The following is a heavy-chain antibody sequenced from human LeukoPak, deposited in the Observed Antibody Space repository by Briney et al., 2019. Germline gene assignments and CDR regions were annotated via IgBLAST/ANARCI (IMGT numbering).Heavy chain of an antibody. V-gene: IGHV3-53*01. CDR1: GFTVSSNY. D-gene: IGHD5-12*01. J-gene: IGHJ4*02. Sequence: GGSLRLSCAASGFTVSSNYMSWVRQAPGKGLEWVSVIYSGGSTYYADSVKGRFTISRDNSKNTLYLQMNNLRAEDTAVYYCAREGLDSGYENWGQGTLVTVSS. CDR2: IYSGGST. CDR3: AREGLDSGYEN.